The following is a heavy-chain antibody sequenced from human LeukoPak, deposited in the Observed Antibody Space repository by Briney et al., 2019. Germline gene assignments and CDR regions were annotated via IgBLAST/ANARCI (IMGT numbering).Heavy chain of an antibody. CDR1: GYTLTELS. CDR2: FDPEDGET. CDR3: AVPRYGYQLQSGFDP. D-gene: IGHD2-2*01. J-gene: IGHJ5*02. V-gene: IGHV1-24*01. Sequence: ASVKVSCKVSGYTLTELSMHWVRQAPGKGLEWMGGFDPEDGETIYAQKFQGRVTMTEDTSTDTAYMELSSLRSEDAAVYYCAVPRYGYQLQSGFDPWGQGTLVTVSS.